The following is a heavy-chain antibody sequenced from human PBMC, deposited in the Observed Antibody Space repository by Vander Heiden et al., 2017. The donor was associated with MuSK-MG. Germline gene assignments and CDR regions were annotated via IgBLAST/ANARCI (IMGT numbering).Heavy chain of an antibody. D-gene: IGHD5-18*01. CDR1: GFTFSSYS. J-gene: IGHJ4*02. CDR3: ASDVDKAMADD. V-gene: IGHV3-21*01. Sequence: EVQLVESGGGLVKPGGSLRLSCAASGFTFSSYSMNWVRQAPGKGLEWVSSISSSSSYIDDADAVKGRFTIARDNAKNSLYMQMNRMRAEDTAVYYCASDVDKAMADDWGQGTMVTVCS. CDR2: ISSSSSYI.